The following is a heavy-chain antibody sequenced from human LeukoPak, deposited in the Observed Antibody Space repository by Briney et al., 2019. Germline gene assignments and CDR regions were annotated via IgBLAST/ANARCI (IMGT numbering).Heavy chain of an antibody. J-gene: IGHJ2*01. CDR3: ARLPVNWYFDL. Sequence: SETLSLTCTVSGGSINSSSYYWGWIRQPPGKGLEWIGSIYYSGSTYYNPSLKSRVTISVDTSKNQFSLKLSSVTAADTAVYYCARLPVNWYFDLWGRGTLVTVSS. CDR1: GGSINSSSYY. CDR2: IYYSGST. D-gene: IGHD3-16*02. V-gene: IGHV4-39*01.